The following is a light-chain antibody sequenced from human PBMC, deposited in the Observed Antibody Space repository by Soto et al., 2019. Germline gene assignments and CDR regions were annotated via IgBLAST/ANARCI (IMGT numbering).Light chain of an antibody. CDR1: QSISSY. CDR2: AAS. Sequence: DIQMTQSPSSLSASVGARVTITCRARQSISSYLIGYQQKPRKAPKLLIDAASSLQSRVPSRFTGSGSETEITLTISSQPAEYFSTYYCQQSYSTPPSVGEGTKLEIK. J-gene: IGKJ2*01. V-gene: IGKV1-39*01. CDR3: QQSYSTPPS.